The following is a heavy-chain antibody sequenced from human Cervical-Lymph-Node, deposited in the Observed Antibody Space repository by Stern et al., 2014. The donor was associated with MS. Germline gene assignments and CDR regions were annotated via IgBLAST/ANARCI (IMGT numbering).Heavy chain of an antibody. CDR1: GFSLTSSGMS. D-gene: IGHD3-10*01. Sequence: QITLKESGPALVKRTQTLTLTCSFSGFSLTSSGMSVSWIRQPPGKALEWLARIDWDDEKYYSTSLETRLTISKDTSENQVVLTVANMGPIDTGTYYCARTVLGAWLYFDYWGQGALITVSS. V-gene: IGHV2-70*04. J-gene: IGHJ4*02. CDR2: IDWDDEK. CDR3: ARTVLGAWLYFDY.